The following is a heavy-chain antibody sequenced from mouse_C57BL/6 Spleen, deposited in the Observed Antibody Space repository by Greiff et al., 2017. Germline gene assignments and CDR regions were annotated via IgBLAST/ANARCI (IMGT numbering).Heavy chain of an antibody. J-gene: IGHJ2*01. CDR1: GYTFTSYW. D-gene: IGHD1-1*01. V-gene: IGHV1-69*01. CDR2: IAPSDSYT. Sequence: QVQLQQPGAELVMPGASVKLSCKASGYTFTSYWMHWVKQRPGQGLEWIGEIAPSDSYTNYNQKFKGKSTLTVDKSSSTAYMQLSSLTSEDSAVYYCARGDYYGSSYGYWGQGTTLTVSS. CDR3: ARGDYYGSSYGY.